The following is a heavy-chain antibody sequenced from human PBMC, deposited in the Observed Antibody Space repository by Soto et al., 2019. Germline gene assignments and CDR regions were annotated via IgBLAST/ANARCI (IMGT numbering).Heavy chain of an antibody. V-gene: IGHV3-53*04. D-gene: IGHD3-9*01. CDR1: GFTVSSNY. Sequence: EVQLVESGGGLVQPGGSLRLSCAASGFTVSSNYMSWVRQAPGKGLEWVSVIYSGGSTYYADSVKGRFTISRHNSKNTLYLQMNSLRAEDTAVYYCARANYDILRDYYYYYYMDVWGKGTTVTVSS. CDR2: IYSGGST. CDR3: ARANYDILRDYYYYYYMDV. J-gene: IGHJ6*03.